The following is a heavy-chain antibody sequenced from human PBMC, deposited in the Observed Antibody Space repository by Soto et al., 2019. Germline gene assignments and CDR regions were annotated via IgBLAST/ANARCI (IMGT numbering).Heavy chain of an antibody. CDR1: GYTFTSYG. Sequence: HVLLWQSGAEVKKPAASVKVSCKASGYTFTSYGSSCVRQAPGQGPEWMVRSCTYNGNTNYVEKLQGRVTMTTDTSTNTAYMELRSLRSDDTAVYYCARDPGYSTTWHEAFDIWGQGTPLTVSS. CDR2: SCTYNGNT. V-gene: IGHV1-18*01. D-gene: IGHD6-13*01. CDR3: ARDPGYSTTWHEAFDI. J-gene: IGHJ3*02.